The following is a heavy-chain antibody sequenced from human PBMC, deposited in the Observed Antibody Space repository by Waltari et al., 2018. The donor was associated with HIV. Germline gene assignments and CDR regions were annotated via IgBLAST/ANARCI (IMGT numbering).Heavy chain of an antibody. D-gene: IGHD5-12*01. V-gene: IGHV4-39*02. CDR1: GGSIGSSRHY. J-gene: IGHJ4*02. CDR3: AREDGGNGYGIPGFFDY. Sequence: QLQLLESGPGLVKTSETLSLTCIVSGGSIGSSRHYWGWIRQSPGRGLEWVGSVYYSGAHYYIPSLKGRVSFAVDTSRNQFSLKLSSVTAADTALYFCAREDGGNGYGIPGFFDYWGQGTLATVSA. CDR2: VYYSGAH.